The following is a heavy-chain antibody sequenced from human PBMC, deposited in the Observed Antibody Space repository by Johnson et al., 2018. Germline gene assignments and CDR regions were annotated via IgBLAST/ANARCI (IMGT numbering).Heavy chain of an antibody. D-gene: IGHD1-26*01. CDR3: ARDHSGSYYEYFQH. CDR2: ISYDGSNK. CDR1: GFTFSSYA. Sequence: QLVQSVGGVVQPVRSLRLSWSASGFTFSSYAMHWVRQAPGKGLEWVAVISYDGSNKYYADSVKGRFTISRDNSKNTLYLQMNSLRAEDTAVYYCARDHSGSYYEYFQHWGQGTLVTVSS. V-gene: IGHV3-30-3*01. J-gene: IGHJ1*01.